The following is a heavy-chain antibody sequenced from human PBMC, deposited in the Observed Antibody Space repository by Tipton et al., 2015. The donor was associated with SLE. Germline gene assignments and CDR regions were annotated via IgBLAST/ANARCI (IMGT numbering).Heavy chain of an antibody. CDR2: INHSGST. V-gene: IGHV4-34*01. CDR1: GGSFSTYY. J-gene: IGHJ4*02. Sequence: TLSLTCAVYGGSFSTYYWSWIRQPPGKGLEWIGEINHSGSTNYNPSLKSRVTISVDTSKNQFSLKLGSVTAADTAVYYCARGYDSSGYYDYWGQGTLVTVSS. D-gene: IGHD3-22*01. CDR3: ARGYDSSGYYDY.